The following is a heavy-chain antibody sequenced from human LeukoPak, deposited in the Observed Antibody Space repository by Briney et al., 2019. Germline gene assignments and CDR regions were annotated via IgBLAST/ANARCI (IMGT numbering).Heavy chain of an antibody. CDR2: INPNSGST. J-gene: IGHJ6*03. CDR1: GYTFTGYY. Sequence: ASVKVSCKASGYTFTGYYMHWVRQAPGQGLEWMGWINPNSGSTGYAQNFQGRVTMTRNTSISTAYMELSSLRFEDTAVYYCARGLAATGTINYYYYMDVWGKGTTVTISS. CDR3: ARGLAATGTINYYYYMDV. V-gene: IGHV1-8*02. D-gene: IGHD6-13*01.